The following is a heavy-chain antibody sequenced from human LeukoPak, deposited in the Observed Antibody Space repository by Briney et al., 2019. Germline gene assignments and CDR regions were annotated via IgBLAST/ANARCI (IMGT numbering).Heavy chain of an antibody. Sequence: ASVKVSCKASGYAFTTYSISWLRQAPGQGLEWMGIISPSGDYTRYAQKLQGRVSMTLDTSTSTVYMELNSLESEDTAMYYCARDNSGWSVDYWGQGTLVTVTS. CDR3: ARDNSGWSVDY. D-gene: IGHD6-19*01. CDR1: GYAFTTYS. CDR2: ISPSGDYT. V-gene: IGHV1-46*04. J-gene: IGHJ4*02.